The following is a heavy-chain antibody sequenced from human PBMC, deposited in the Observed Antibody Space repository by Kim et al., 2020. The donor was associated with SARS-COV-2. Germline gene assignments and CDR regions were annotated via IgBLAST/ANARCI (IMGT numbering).Heavy chain of an antibody. V-gene: IGHV7-4-1*02. Sequence: TYAQGFTGRIVFSLDTSVSTAYLQISSLQAEDTAVYYCARTGLKGDSYMDVWGKGTTVTVSS. D-gene: IGHD1-1*01. CDR3: ARTGLKGDSYMDV. J-gene: IGHJ6*03.